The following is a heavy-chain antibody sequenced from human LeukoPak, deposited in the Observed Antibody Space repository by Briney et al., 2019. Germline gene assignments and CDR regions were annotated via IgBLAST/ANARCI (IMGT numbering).Heavy chain of an antibody. D-gene: IGHD1-26*01. CDR2: INPNSGGT. V-gene: IGHV1-2*06. CDR3: ARYITVGATYQHFDY. J-gene: IGHJ4*02. CDR1: GYTFTVYY. Sequence: ASVKVSCKASGYTFTVYYMHWVRQAPGQGLEWMGRINPNSGGTNYAQKFQGRVTMTRDTSISTAYMELSRLRPDDTAVYYCARYITVGATYQHFDYWGQGTLVTVSS.